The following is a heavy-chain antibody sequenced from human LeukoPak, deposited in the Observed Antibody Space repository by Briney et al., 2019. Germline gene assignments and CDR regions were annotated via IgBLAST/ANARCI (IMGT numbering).Heavy chain of an antibody. V-gene: IGHV4-61*02. D-gene: IGHD6-13*01. J-gene: IGHJ3*02. CDR3: ARDRRTYSSSWTDAFDI. Sequence: PSETLSLTCTVSGGSISSGSYYWSWIRQPAGKGLEWIGRIYTSGSTNYNPSLKSRVTMSVDTSKNQFSLKLGSVTAADTAVYYCARDRRTYSSSWTDAFDIWGQGTMVTVSS. CDR2: IYTSGST. CDR1: GGSISSGSYY.